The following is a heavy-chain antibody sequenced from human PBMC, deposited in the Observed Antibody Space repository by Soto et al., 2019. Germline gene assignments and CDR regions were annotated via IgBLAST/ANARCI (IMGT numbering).Heavy chain of an antibody. V-gene: IGHV3-23*01. CDR2: ISGSGGST. CDR3: AKGEVRGVIITFRGPYGMDV. D-gene: IGHD3-10*01. J-gene: IGHJ6*02. CDR1: GFTFSSYA. Sequence: EVQLLESGGGLVQPGGSLRLSCAASGFTFSSYAMSWVRQAPGKGLEWVSAISGSGGSTYYADSVKGRFTISRDNSKNTLYLQMNSLRAEDTAVYYCAKGEVRGVIITFRGPYGMDVWGQGTTVTVSS.